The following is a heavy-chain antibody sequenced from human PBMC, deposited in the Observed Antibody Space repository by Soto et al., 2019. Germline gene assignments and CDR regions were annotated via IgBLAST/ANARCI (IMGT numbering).Heavy chain of an antibody. CDR1: GFTFSSYE. Sequence: GSLRLSCAASGFTFSSYEMNWVRQAPGKGLEWVSYISSSGSTIYYADSVKGRFTISRDNAKNSLYLQMNSLRAEDTAVYYCARCPGAARPPRSYYYGMDVWGQGTTVTVS. V-gene: IGHV3-48*03. CDR2: ISSSGSTI. D-gene: IGHD6-6*01. J-gene: IGHJ6*02. CDR3: ARCPGAARPPRSYYYGMDV.